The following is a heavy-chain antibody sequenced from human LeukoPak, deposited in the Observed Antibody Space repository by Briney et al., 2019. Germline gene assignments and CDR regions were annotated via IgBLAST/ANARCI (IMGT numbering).Heavy chain of an antibody. CDR2: IYSSGST. D-gene: IGHD6-6*01. CDR3: ARDPRYSSSAHVFDI. J-gene: IGHJ3*02. V-gene: IGHV4-4*07. Sequence: PSETLSLTCTVSGGSISSYYWSWIRQPAGKGLEWIGRIYSSGSTNFNPSLKSRVTISQDTSKNQVSLKVNSVTAADTAVYYCARDPRYSSSAHVFDIWGQETMVTVSS. CDR1: GGSISSYY.